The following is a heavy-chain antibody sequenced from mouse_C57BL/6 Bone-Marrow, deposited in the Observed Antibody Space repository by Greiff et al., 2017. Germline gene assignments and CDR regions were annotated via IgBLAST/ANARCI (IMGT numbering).Heavy chain of an antibody. J-gene: IGHJ2*01. D-gene: IGHD1-1*01. CDR2: IHPNSGST. V-gene: IGHV1-64*01. Sequence: VQLQQPGAELVKPGASVKLSCKASGYTFTSYWMHWVKQRPGQGLEWIGMIHPNSGSTNYNEKFKSKATLTVDKSSSTAYMQLSSLTSEDSAVYYCARLTTVVYFDYWGQGTTLTVSS. CDR3: ARLTTVVYFDY. CDR1: GYTFTSYW.